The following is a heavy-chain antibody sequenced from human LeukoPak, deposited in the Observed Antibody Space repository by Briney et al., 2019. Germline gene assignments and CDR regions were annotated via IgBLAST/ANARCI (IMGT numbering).Heavy chain of an antibody. J-gene: IGHJ4*02. Sequence: GGSLRLYCAASGFTFDDYGMSWVRQAPGKGLEWVSGINWNGGSTGYADSVKGRFTISRDNAKNSLYLQMDSLRAEDTALYYCAGDSGLGYCSSTSCRPGYWGQGTLVTVSS. CDR3: AGDSGLGYCSSTSCRPGY. V-gene: IGHV3-20*04. D-gene: IGHD2-2*01. CDR2: INWNGGST. CDR1: GFTFDDYG.